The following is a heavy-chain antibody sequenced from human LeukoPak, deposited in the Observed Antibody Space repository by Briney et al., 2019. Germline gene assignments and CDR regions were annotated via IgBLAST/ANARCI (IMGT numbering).Heavy chain of an antibody. V-gene: IGHV1-46*01. J-gene: IGHJ4*02. D-gene: IGHD4-17*01. CDR3: ARVEVGYGDLYYFDY. CDR1: GYTFTSYY. CDR2: INPSAGST. Sequence: ASVKVSCKASGYTFTSYYMHWVRRAPGQGLDWVGIINPSAGSTTYAQKFQGRVTMTRDTSTSTVYMELSSLRSEDTAVYYCARVEVGYGDLYYFDYWGQGTLVTVSS.